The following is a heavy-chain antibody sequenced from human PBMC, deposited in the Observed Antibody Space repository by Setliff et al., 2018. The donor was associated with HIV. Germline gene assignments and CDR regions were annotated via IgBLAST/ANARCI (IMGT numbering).Heavy chain of an antibody. J-gene: IGHJ4*02. Sequence: GASVKVSCKASGGTFSSYAITWVRQAPGQGLEWMGGIIPIFDAAHYAQKFQGRVTITADKSTTTAYMELSSLRSEDTAVYYCARGRFWGPHWGQGTLVTVSS. V-gene: IGHV1-69*06. D-gene: IGHD7-27*01. CDR3: ARGRFWGPH. CDR2: IIPIFDAA. CDR1: GGTFSSYA.